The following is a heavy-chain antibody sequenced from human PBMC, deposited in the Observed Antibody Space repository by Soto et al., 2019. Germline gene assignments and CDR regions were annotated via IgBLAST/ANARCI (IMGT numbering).Heavy chain of an antibody. Sequence: PSETLSLTCTVSGGSISSSSYYWGWIRQPPGKGLEWIGSIYYSGSTYYNPSLKSRVTISVDTSKNQFSLKLSSVTAADTAVYYCARGGIVVVVAARPDAFDIWGQGTMVTVS. CDR2: IYYSGST. CDR1: GGSISSSSYY. J-gene: IGHJ3*02. CDR3: ARGGIVVVVAARPDAFDI. D-gene: IGHD2-15*01. V-gene: IGHV4-39*01.